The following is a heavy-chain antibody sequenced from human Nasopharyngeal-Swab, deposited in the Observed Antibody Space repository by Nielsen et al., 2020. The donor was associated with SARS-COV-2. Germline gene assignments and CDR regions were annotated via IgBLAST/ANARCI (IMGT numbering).Heavy chain of an antibody. J-gene: IGHJ6*03. CDR2: IYPGDSNT. CDR3: ARLDCSSTSCYTNYWDYYMDV. V-gene: IGHV5-51*01. D-gene: IGHD2-2*02. CDR1: GYSFTTYW. Sequence: GESLKISCKGSGYSFTTYWIGWVRQMPGKGLEWMGIIYPGDSNTRYSPSFQGQVAISADKSISTAYLQWSSLKASDTAIYYCARLDCSSTSCYTNYWDYYMDVRGKGTTVTVSS.